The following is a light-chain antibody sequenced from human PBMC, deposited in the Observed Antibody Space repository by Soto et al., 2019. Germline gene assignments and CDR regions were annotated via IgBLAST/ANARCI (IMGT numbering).Light chain of an antibody. J-gene: IGLJ2*01. CDR2: EGS. CDR1: SSDVGSYNL. CDR3: CSYAGSSTLGV. V-gene: IGLV2-23*01. Sequence: QSALTQPASVSGSPGQSITISCTGTSSDVGSYNLVSWYQQHPGKAPKLMIYEGSKRPSGVSNRFSGSKSGNTDSLTISGLQAEDEADYYCCSYAGSSTLGVFGGGTKLTVL.